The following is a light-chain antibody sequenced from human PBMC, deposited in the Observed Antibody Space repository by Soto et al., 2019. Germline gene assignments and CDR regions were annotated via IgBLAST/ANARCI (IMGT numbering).Light chain of an antibody. CDR1: ESVGSN. CDR3: QQYGSSPIT. CDR2: TTS. J-gene: IGKJ5*01. V-gene: IGKV3-15*01. Sequence: EVVKTQSPATLSVSPGERATFSCRASESVGSNLAWYQQKPGQAPSLLIYTTSTRASGVPARFSGSGSGTEFTLTISSLQPEDFVVYYCQQYGSSPITFGQGTRRRL.